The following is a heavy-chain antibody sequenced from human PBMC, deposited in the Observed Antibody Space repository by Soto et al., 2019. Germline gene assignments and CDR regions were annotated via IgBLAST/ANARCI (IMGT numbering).Heavy chain of an antibody. D-gene: IGHD6-13*01. V-gene: IGHV4-4*07. CDR1: GDSISNYY. J-gene: IGHJ5*02. CDR2: VSSTGSS. Sequence: PXETLSLTFTVAGDSISNYYWSWIRQSAEKRLDWIGRVSSTGSSYYNPSLKSRVTISVDTSKNQVSLNLTSVTAADTAVYYCARGVPAAGTDWFDPWGQGTLVTVSS. CDR3: ARGVPAAGTDWFDP.